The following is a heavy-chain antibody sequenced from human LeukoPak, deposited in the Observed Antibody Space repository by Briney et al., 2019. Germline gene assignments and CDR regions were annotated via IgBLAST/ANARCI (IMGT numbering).Heavy chain of an antibody. CDR2: IIPIFGIA. Sequence: SVKVSCKASGGTFSSYAISWVRQAPGQGLEWMGRIIPIFGIANYAQKFQGRATITADKSTSTAYMELSSLRSEDTAVYYCARDTGYSSGWYNYWGQGTLVTVSS. J-gene: IGHJ4*02. V-gene: IGHV1-69*04. D-gene: IGHD6-19*01. CDR3: ARDTGYSSGWYNY. CDR1: GGTFSSYA.